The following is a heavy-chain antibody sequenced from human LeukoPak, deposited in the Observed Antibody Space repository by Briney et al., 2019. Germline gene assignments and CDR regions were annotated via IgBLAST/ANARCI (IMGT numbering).Heavy chain of an antibody. D-gene: IGHD3-22*01. CDR2: ISSSSSTI. J-gene: IGHJ4*02. CDR3: ARELLTYYYDSSGLPFDY. Sequence: GSLRLSCAASGFPFSSYSMNWVRQAPGKGLEWVSYISSSSSTIYYADSVKGRFTISRDNAKNSLYLQMNSLRAEDTAVYYCARELLTYYYDSSGLPFDYWGQGTLVTVSS. CDR1: GFPFSSYS. V-gene: IGHV3-48*01.